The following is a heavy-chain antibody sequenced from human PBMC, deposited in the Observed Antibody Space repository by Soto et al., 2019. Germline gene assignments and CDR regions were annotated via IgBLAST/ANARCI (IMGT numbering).Heavy chain of an antibody. V-gene: IGHV4-39*01. CDR3: GVQMVRGVIITHYYYGMDV. Sequence: SETLSLTCTVSVGSISSSSYYWGWIRQPPGKGLEWIGSIYYSGSTYYNPSLKSRVTISVDTSKNQFSLKLSSVTAADTAVYYCGVQMVRGVIITHYYYGMDVWGQGTTVTVSS. CDR1: VGSISSSSYY. CDR2: IYYSGST. D-gene: IGHD3-10*01. J-gene: IGHJ6*02.